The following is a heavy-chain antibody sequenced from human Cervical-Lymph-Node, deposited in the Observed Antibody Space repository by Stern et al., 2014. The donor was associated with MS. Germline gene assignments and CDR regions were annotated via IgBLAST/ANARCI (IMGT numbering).Heavy chain of an antibody. Sequence: QVQLVQSGAEVKKPGSSVKVSCKASGDTFSNYDISWVRQAPGQGLELMGGINPIFGTATYAPKLQGLVMLTAEKSTSAAYIVSSRLRFEDAAVYYCAGQADSGSYFDFWGQGTLVTVSS. V-gene: IGHV1-69*06. J-gene: IGHJ4*02. CDR1: GDTFSNYD. CDR3: AGQADSGSYFDF. CDR2: INPIFGTA. D-gene: IGHD2-15*01.